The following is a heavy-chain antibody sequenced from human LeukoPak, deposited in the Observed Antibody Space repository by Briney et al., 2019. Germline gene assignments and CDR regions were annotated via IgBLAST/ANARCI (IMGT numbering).Heavy chain of an antibody. J-gene: IGHJ4*02. V-gene: IGHV3-21*01. CDR3: ARGSITIGRYDY. CDR2: ISPTSTYI. D-gene: IGHD3-10*01. CDR1: GFTFSSYA. Sequence: GGSLRLSCTVSGFTFSSYAINWVRQAPGKGLEWVSSISPTSTYIYYADSVRGRFTISRDNAKNSLYLQMNSLRDEDTAVYYCARGSITIGRYDYWGQGTLVTVSS.